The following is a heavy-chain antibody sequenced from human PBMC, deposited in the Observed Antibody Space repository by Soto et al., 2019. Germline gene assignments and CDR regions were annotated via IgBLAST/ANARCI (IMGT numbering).Heavy chain of an antibody. V-gene: IGHV5-51*01. D-gene: IGHD1-26*01. Sequence: PGESLKISCETSGYSFTSYWIGWVRQMPGQGLEWMGIVYPDDSDTRYSPSFRGQVTISADKSISTAYLQWSSLKASDTAMYYCTRGGVASRTFDYWGQGSLVTVSS. CDR2: VYPDDSDT. CDR1: GYSFTSYW. CDR3: TRGGVASRTFDY. J-gene: IGHJ4*02.